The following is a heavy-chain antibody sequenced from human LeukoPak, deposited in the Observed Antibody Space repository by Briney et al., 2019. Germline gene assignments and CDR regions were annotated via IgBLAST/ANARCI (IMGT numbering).Heavy chain of an antibody. CDR3: ARADYGDYGRVLDY. CDR2: INHSGST. CDR1: GGSFSGYY. J-gene: IGHJ4*02. V-gene: IGHV4-34*01. D-gene: IGHD4-17*01. Sequence: PSETLSLTCAVYGGSFSGYYWSWLRQPPGKGLEWIGEINHSGSTNYNPSLKSRVTVSVDTSKNQFSLKLSSVTAADTAVYYCARADYGDYGRVLDYWGQGTLVTVSS.